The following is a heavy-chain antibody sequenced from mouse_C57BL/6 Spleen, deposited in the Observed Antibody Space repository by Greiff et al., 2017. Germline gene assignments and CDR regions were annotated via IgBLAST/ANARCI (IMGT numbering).Heavy chain of an antibody. CDR2: IYPGDGDP. CDR3: ARCHPLSYDYAMDY. V-gene: IGHV1-80*01. J-gene: IGHJ4*01. Sequence: QAQLKESGAELVEPGASVKISCKASGYAFSSYWMNWVKQRPGKGLEWIGQIYPGDGDPNYNGKFKGKATLTADKSSSTAYMQRSSLTSEDSAVYFCARCHPLSYDYAMDYWGQGTSVTVSS. CDR1: GYAFSSYW. D-gene: IGHD1-1*01.